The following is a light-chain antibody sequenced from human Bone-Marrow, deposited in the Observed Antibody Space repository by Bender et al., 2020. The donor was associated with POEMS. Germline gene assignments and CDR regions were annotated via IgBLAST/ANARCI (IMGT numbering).Light chain of an antibody. CDR1: SSDVGAYNY. Sequence: QSALTQPHSASGSPGQSVTILCTGTSSDVGAYNYVSWYQQYPGKAPKVMIYDVNVRASEVPNRFSASKSGNTASLTVSGLQAEDEALYYCKSFAGSNSWVFGGGTKLTVL. V-gene: IGLV2-8*01. J-gene: IGLJ3*02. CDR3: KSFAGSNSWV. CDR2: DVN.